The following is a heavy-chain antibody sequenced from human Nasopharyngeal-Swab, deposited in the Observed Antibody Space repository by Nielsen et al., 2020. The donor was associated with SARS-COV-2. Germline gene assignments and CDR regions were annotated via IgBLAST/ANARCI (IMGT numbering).Heavy chain of an antibody. CDR2: IYSGGST. CDR1: GFTVSSNY. CDR3: AKDWGVRELDY. D-gene: IGHD3-10*01. J-gene: IGHJ4*02. Sequence: GESLKISCAASGFTVSSNYMSWVRQAPGKGLEWVSVIYSGGSTYYADSVKGRFTISRHNSKNTLYLQMNSLRAEDTAVYYCAKDWGVRELDYWGQGTLVTVSS. V-gene: IGHV3-53*01.